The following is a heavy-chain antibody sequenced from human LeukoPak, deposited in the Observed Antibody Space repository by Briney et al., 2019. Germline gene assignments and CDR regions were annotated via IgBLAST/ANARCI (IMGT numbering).Heavy chain of an antibody. CDR2: ISGSGGST. J-gene: IGHJ4*02. CDR1: GFTFSSYA. D-gene: IGHD3-22*01. CDR3: AKGSHYYDSSGYFF. V-gene: IGHV3-23*01. Sequence: GGSLRLSCAASGFTFSSYAMSWVRQAPGKGPEWVSAISGSGGSTYYADSVKGRFTISRDNSKNTLYLQMNSLRAEDTAVYYCAKGSHYYDSSGYFFWGQGTLVTVSS.